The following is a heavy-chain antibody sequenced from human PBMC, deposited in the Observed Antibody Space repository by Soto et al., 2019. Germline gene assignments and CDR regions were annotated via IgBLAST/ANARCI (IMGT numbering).Heavy chain of an antibody. V-gene: IGHV3-48*01. D-gene: IGHD4-17*01. CDR3: GRDHDCDDYGAYEL. CDR2: ISSSSSTI. CDR1: GLTLSSYI. J-gene: IGHJ6*04. Sequence: VGSLRLTCSASGLTLSSYIMNWLRQAPGKGLEWVSYISSSSSTIYYADSVKGRFTISRDNAKNSLYLQMNSLRAEDTAVYYCGRDHDCDDYGAYELWGKGTRVTDPS.